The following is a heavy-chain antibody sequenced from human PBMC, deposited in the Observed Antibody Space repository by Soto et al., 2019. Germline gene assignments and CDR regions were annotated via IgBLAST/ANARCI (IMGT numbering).Heavy chain of an antibody. CDR2: INHLGSI. D-gene: IGHD2-21*01. Sequence: PSETLSLTCVVSGGSLSDYFWSWIRQPPGMALEWIGEINHLGSINYNPSLKSRVTMSMDTSKNQYSLTLNSVTAADTVTYYCARGGISHWAYFYYMDVWDRGTAVTVSS. CDR3: ARGGISHWAYFYYMDV. V-gene: IGHV4-34*01. J-gene: IGHJ6*03. CDR1: GGSLSDYF.